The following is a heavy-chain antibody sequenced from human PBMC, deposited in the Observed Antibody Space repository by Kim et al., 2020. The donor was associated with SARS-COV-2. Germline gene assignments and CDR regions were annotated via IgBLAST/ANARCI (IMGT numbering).Heavy chain of an antibody. CDR3: ARDGVFDYGDSHYYYGMDV. D-gene: IGHD4-17*01. J-gene: IGHJ6*02. CDR1: GGTFSSYA. CDR2: IIPIFGTA. Sequence: SVKVSCKASGGTFSSYAISWVRQAPGQGLEWMGGIIPIFGTANYAQKFQGRVTITADESTSTAYMELSSLRSEDTAVYYCARDGVFDYGDSHYYYGMDVWGQGTTVTVSS. V-gene: IGHV1-69*13.